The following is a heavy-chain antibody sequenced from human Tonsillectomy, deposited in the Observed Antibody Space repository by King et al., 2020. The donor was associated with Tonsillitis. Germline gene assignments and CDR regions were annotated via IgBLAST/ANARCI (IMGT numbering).Heavy chain of an antibody. J-gene: IGHJ4*02. V-gene: IGHV3-73*01. CDR2: IRSKANSYAT. D-gene: IGHD3-22*01. CDR1: GFTFSGSA. CDR3: SRDYYDSSGYSYGDY. Sequence: VQLVESGGGLVQPGGSLKLSCAASGFTFSGSAMHWVRQASGKGLEWVGRIRSKANSYATAYTASVKGRFTISRDDSKNTAYLQMNSLKTEDTAVYYCSRDYYDSSGYSYGDYWGQGTLVTVSS.